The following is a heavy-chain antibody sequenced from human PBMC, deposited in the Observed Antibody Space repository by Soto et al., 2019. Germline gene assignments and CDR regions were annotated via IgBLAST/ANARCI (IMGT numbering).Heavy chain of an antibody. CDR1: GGYLSSYY. CDR2: IYNSGRT. CDR3: ARGFLNYDLWSAPINGGLDV. D-gene: IGHD3-3*01. J-gene: IGHJ6*02. V-gene: IGHV4-4*07. Sequence: PSVTLCLPSIVVGGYLSSYYWSRVRPPTGKGLEWIGDIYNSGRTSHNPSLKSRVTLSLDTSKNQFSLILTSVTAADTAVYYCARGFLNYDLWSAPINGGLDVSGQAQTVTVS.